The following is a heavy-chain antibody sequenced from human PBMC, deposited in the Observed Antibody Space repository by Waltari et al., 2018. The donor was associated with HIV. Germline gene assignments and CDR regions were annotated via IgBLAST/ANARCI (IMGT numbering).Heavy chain of an antibody. Sequence: QVQLQESGPGLVKPSETLSLTCTVSGCSLISYHWSWIRQPPGKGREWIGYIYYTGRTNCNPSLKSRVTMSVDTSKNQFSLRLRSVTAADTAVYYCARGLFGVGSNWFDPWGQGILVTVSS. V-gene: IGHV4-59*01. J-gene: IGHJ5*02. CDR1: GCSLISYH. D-gene: IGHD3-3*01. CDR2: IYYTGRT. CDR3: ARGLFGVGSNWFDP.